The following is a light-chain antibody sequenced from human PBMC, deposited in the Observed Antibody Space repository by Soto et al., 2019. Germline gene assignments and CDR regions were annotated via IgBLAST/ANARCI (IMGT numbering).Light chain of an antibody. Sequence: DIEMTQSPSSLSASVGDRVTITCRASQTIASHLNWYKQKPGEAPKRLISAASSLQSGVPSRFSGTSYGTTFTLIISSLQPEDFATYSCQQSHTVPLTFGPGTRVEI. CDR2: AAS. CDR1: QTIASH. V-gene: IGKV1-39*01. J-gene: IGKJ3*01. CDR3: QQSHTVPLT.